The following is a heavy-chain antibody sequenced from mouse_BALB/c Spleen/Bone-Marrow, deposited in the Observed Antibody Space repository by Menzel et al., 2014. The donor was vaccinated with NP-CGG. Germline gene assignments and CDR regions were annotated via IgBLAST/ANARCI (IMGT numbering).Heavy chain of an antibody. CDR1: GFNIKDTY. Sequence: EVQLQQSEAELVKPGASVKLSCTASGFNIKDTYMHWVKQRPEQGLEWIGRIDPANGNTKYDPKFQGKATITADTSSNTAYPQLSSLTSEDTAVYYCARWLPLAYWGQGTLVTVSA. CDR2: IDPANGNT. D-gene: IGHD2-2*01. J-gene: IGHJ3*01. V-gene: IGHV14-3*02. CDR3: ARWLPLAY.